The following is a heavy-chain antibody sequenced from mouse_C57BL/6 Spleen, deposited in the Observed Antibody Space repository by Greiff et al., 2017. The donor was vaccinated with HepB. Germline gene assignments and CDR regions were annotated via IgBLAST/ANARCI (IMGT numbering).Heavy chain of an antibody. D-gene: IGHD1-1*01. V-gene: IGHV1-55*01. CDR3: ASLGITTVVGFDY. Sequence: VQLQQPGAELVKPGASVKLSCKASSYTFTSYWITWVKQRPGQGLEWIGEIYPGSGSTNYNEKFKSKATLTVDTSSSTAYMQLSSLTSEDSAVYYCASLGITTVVGFDYWGQGTTLTVSS. CDR1: SYTFTSYW. J-gene: IGHJ2*01. CDR2: IYPGSGST.